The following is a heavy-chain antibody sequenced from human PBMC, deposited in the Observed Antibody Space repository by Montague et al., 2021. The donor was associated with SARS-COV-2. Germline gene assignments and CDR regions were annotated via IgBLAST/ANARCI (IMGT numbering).Heavy chain of an antibody. CDR3: ARYPAFSSGLWGVDY. D-gene: IGHD3-16*01. V-gene: IGHV4-4*08. CDR2: SGST. J-gene: IGHJ4*02. Sequence: SGSTNYNPSLQIRVTISADTSKNLFSLTLSSVTAADTAVYFCARYPAFSSGLWGVDYWGQGLKVLVSS.